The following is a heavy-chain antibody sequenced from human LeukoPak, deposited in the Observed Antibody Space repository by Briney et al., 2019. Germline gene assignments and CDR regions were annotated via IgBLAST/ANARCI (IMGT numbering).Heavy chain of an antibody. CDR1: GFTFDDYA. Sequence: GGSLRLSCAASGFTFDDYAMHWVRQVPGKGLEWVSGVSWNSGAIGYADSVKGRFTISRDNAKNSLYLQMNSLRAEDTGVYYCARGDTQSKYRQFDSWGQGSLVIVSS. V-gene: IGHV3-9*01. CDR3: ARGDTQSKYRQFDS. D-gene: IGHD1-26*01. CDR2: VSWNSGAI. J-gene: IGHJ4*02.